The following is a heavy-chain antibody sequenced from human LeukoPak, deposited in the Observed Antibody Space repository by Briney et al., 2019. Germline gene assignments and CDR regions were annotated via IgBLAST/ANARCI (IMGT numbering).Heavy chain of an antibody. CDR2: IYYSGST. Sequence: SETLSLTCTVSGGSISSYYWSWIRQPPGKGLEWIGYIYYSGSTNYNPSLKSRVTISVDTSKNQFSLKLSSVTAADTAVYHCARDLNFDTNWFDPWGQGTLVTVSS. D-gene: IGHD3-9*01. V-gene: IGHV4-59*01. CDR1: GGSISSYY. CDR3: ARDLNFDTNWFDP. J-gene: IGHJ5*02.